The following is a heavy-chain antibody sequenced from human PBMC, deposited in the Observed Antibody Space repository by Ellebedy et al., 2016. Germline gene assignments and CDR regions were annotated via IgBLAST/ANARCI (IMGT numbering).Heavy chain of an antibody. D-gene: IGHD5-12*01. CDR1: GFSLSTSGVG. CDR2: IYWDDDK. V-gene: IGHV2-5*02. Sequence: SGPTLVKPTQTLTLTCTFSGFSLSTSGVGVGWIRQPPGKALEWLALIYWDDDKRYSPSLKSRLTITKDTSKNQVVLTMTNMDPVDTATYYCAHRQEVATIGVFDYWGQGTLVTVSS. CDR3: AHRQEVATIGVFDY. J-gene: IGHJ4*02.